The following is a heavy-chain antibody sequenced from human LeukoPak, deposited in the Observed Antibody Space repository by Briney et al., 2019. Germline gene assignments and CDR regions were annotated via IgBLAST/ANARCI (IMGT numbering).Heavy chain of an antibody. CDR2: IIPILGTA. V-gene: IGHV1-69*13. D-gene: IGHD5-24*01. J-gene: IGHJ4*02. Sequence: SVKVSCKASGGTFSSYAISWVRQSPGQGLEWMGGIIPILGTANYAQKFQGRVTLTADESTSTAYMELSSLRSEDTAVYYCARDLGSRDGYNPPNLFDSWGEGTLVTVSS. CDR1: GGTFSSYA. CDR3: ARDLGSRDGYNPPNLFDS.